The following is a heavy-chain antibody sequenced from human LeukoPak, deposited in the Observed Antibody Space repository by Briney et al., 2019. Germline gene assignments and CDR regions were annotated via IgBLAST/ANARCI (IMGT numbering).Heavy chain of an antibody. CDR2: IYHSGST. Sequence: SETLSLTCAVSGYSITSDYYWGWIRQPPGKGLEWIGSIYHSGSTYYNPSLKSRVTISVDTSKNQFSLKLSSVTAAGTAVYYCATEPPGYWGQGTLVTVSS. J-gene: IGHJ4*02. CDR3: ATEPPGY. CDR1: GYSITSDYY. V-gene: IGHV4-38-2*02.